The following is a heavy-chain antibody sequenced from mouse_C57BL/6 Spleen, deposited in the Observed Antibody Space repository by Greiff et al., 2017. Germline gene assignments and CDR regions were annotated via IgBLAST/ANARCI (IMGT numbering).Heavy chain of an antibody. D-gene: IGHD1-1*01. J-gene: IGHJ2*01. V-gene: IGHV1-66*01. CDR1: GYSFTSYY. CDR2: IYPGSGNT. CDR3: ARGYYGSSYGPFDY. Sequence: QVQLKESGPELVKPGASVKISCKASGYSFTSYYIHWVKQRPGQGLEWIGWIYPGSGNTKYNEKFKGKATLTADTSSSTAYMQLSSLTSEDSAVYYCARGYYGSSYGPFDYWGQGTTLTVSS.